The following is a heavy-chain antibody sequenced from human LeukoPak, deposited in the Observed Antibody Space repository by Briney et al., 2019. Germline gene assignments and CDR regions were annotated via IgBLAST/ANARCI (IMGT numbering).Heavy chain of an antibody. D-gene: IGHD3-22*01. Sequence: GGSLRLSCAASGFTFSDYYMSWIRQAPGKGLEWVSYISSSGSTIYYADSVKGRFTISRDNSKNTLYLQMNSLRAEDTAVYYCAKDLGSSGLDYWGQGTLVTVSS. CDR1: GFTFSDYY. CDR3: AKDLGSSGLDY. CDR2: ISSSGSTI. J-gene: IGHJ4*02. V-gene: IGHV3-11*04.